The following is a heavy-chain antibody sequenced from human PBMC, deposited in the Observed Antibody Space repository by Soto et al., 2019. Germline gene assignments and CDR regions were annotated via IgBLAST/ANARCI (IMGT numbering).Heavy chain of an antibody. CDR3: ARGWWFTYYYYGMDV. Sequence: ASVKVSCKASGYTFTSYYMHWVRQAPGQGLEWMGWINPNSGGTNYAQKFQGRVTMTRDTSISTAYMELSRLRSDDTAVYYCARGWWFTYYYYGMDVWGQGTTVTVSS. J-gene: IGHJ6*02. CDR1: GYTFTSYY. D-gene: IGHD2-15*01. V-gene: IGHV1-2*02. CDR2: INPNSGGT.